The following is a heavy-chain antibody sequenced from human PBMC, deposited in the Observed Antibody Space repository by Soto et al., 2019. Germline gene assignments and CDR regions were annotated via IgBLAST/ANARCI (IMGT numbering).Heavy chain of an antibody. CDR3: AKEGYHYDSSGYYYDWKEDWFDP. CDR2: ISGSGGST. V-gene: IGHV3-23*01. J-gene: IGHJ5*02. D-gene: IGHD3-22*01. CDR1: GFTFSSYA. Sequence: GGSLRLSCAASGFTFSSYAMSWVRQAPGKGLEWVSAISGSGGSTYYADSVKGRFTISRDTSKNTLYLQMNSLRAEDTAVYYCAKEGYHYDSSGYYYDWKEDWFDPWGQGTQVTVSS.